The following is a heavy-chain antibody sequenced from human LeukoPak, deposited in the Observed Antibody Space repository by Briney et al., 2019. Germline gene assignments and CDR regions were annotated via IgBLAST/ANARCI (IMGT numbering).Heavy chain of an antibody. CDR2: ISYDGSNK. Sequence: GGSLRLSCAASGFTFSSYAMHWVRQAPGKGLEWVAVISYDGSNKYYADSVKGRFTISRDNSKNTLYLQMNSLRAEDTAVYYCARVDSGGTGYYYYYMDVWGKGTTVTVSS. V-gene: IGHV3-30-3*01. CDR3: ARVDSGGTGYYYYYMDV. J-gene: IGHJ6*03. CDR1: GFTFSSYA. D-gene: IGHD1-26*01.